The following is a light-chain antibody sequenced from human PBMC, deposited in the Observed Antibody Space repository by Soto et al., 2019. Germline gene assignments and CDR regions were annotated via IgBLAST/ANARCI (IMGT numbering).Light chain of an antibody. J-gene: IGKJ3*01. Sequence: AIRMTQSPSSFSASTGDRVTINCRASQGISSYLAWYQQKPGKAPKLLIYAASTLQSGVPSRFSGSGSGTDFTLTISCLQSEDFATYYCQQYYSYPRAFGPGTKVDIK. CDR1: QGISSY. CDR2: AAS. CDR3: QQYYSYPRA. V-gene: IGKV1-8*01.